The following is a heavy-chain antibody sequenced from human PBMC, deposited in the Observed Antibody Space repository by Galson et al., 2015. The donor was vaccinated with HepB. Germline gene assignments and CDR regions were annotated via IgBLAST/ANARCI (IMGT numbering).Heavy chain of an antibody. CDR3: ARSSWRGGTNTD. D-gene: IGHD3-10*01. CDR2: LYAGGNT. Sequence: SLRLSCAASGFTFSAFSMDWIRQAPGKGLEWVSVLYAGGNTYYADSVKGRFTISRHNSKNNFYLQMNSLRTNDTAVYYCARSSWRGGTNTDWGQGTLVTVSS. CDR1: GFTFSAFS. V-gene: IGHV3-53*04. J-gene: IGHJ4*02.